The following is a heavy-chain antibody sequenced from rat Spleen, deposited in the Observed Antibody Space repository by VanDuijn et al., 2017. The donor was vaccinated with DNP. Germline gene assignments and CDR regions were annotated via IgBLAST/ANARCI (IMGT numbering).Heavy chain of an antibody. J-gene: IGHJ3*01. CDR3: ARPNYGGYEGWFAY. CDR1: GFTFSGYW. D-gene: IGHD1-11*01. CDR2: INTDGDST. V-gene: IGHV5-58*01. Sequence: EVQIVETGGGLVEPGRSLKVSCVASGFTFSGYWMYWIRQAPGKGLEWVASINTDGDSTYYRDSVKGRFTVSRDNTKSSLYLQMDSLRSEDTATYYCARPNYGGYEGWFAYWGQGTLVTVSS.